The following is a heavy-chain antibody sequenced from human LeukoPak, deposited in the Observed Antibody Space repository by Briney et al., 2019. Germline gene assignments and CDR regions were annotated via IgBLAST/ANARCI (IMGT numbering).Heavy chain of an antibody. D-gene: IGHD6-13*01. CDR2: INPNSGGT. J-gene: IGHJ4*02. CDR3: AREDVKIAARAGDY. Sequence: ASVKVSCKASGYTFTGYYMHWVRQAPGQGLEWMGWINPNSGGTNYAQKFQGRVTMTRDTSISTAYMELSRLRSDDTAVYYCAREDVKIAARAGDYWGQGTLVTVSS. V-gene: IGHV1-2*02. CDR1: GYTFTGYY.